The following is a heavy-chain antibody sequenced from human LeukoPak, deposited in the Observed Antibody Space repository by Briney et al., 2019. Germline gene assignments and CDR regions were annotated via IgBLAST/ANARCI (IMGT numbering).Heavy chain of an antibody. CDR3: ARGPGGAKSSGWYLLGFDY. V-gene: IGHV4-4*07. CDR1: SGSISSYY. CDR2: ILTSGST. Sequence: SETLSLTCTVSSGSISSYYWSWIRQPAGKGLEWIGRILTSGSTNYNPSLQSRVTMSVDTSKNQFSLKLSSVTAADTAIYYCARGPGGAKSSGWYLLGFDYWGQGTLVTVSS. D-gene: IGHD6-19*01. J-gene: IGHJ4*02.